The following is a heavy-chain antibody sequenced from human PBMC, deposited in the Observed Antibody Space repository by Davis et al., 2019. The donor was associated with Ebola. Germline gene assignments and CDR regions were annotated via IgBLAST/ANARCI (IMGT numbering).Heavy chain of an antibody. Sequence: SETLSLTCAVYGGSFSAYYWSWIRQPPGKGLEWIGEINHSGSTNYNPSLKSRVTISVDTSKNQFSLKLSSVTAADTAVYYCAREKYYYGSGSYGVDYYYYYGMDVWGQGTTVTVSS. D-gene: IGHD3-10*01. J-gene: IGHJ6*02. CDR1: GGSFSAYY. CDR2: INHSGST. CDR3: AREKYYYGSGSYGVDYYYYYGMDV. V-gene: IGHV4-34*01.